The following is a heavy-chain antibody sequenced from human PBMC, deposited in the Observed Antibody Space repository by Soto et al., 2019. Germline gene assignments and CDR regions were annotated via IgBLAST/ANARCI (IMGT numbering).Heavy chain of an antibody. CDR1: GYSFTSYW. D-gene: IGHD6-13*01. J-gene: IGHJ6*02. V-gene: IGHV5-10-1*01. CDR2: IDPSDSYT. CDR3: ASVIAAAGTGYYYYYGMDV. Sequence: GESLKISCKGSGYSFTSYWISWVRQMPGKGLEWMGRIDPSDSYTNYSPSFQGHVTISADKSISTAYLQWSSLKASDTAMYYCASVIAAAGTGYYYYYGMDVWGQGTTVTVSS.